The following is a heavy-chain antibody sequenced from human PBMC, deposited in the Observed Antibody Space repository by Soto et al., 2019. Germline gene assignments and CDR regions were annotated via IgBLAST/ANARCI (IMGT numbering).Heavy chain of an antibody. Sequence: SQTLSLTCAISGDSVSSNSAAWNWVRQSPSRGLEWLGRTYYRSKWYNNYGLSVKSRITINPDTSKNQFSLQLNSVTPEDTAVYYCARVYGTIYYYGMDVWGQGTTVTVSS. D-gene: IGHD1-1*01. CDR2: TYYRSKWYN. V-gene: IGHV6-1*01. CDR1: GDSVSSNSAA. J-gene: IGHJ6*02. CDR3: ARVYGTIYYYGMDV.